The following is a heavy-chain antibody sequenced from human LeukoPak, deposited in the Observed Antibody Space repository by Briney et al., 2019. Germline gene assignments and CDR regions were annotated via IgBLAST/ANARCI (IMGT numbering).Heavy chain of an antibody. CDR2: IYSGGST. J-gene: IGHJ4*02. V-gene: IGHV3-53*04. D-gene: IGHD6-19*01. Sequence: GGSLRLSCAVSGFTDSRNYMSWVRQAPGKGLEWVSVIYSGGSTYYADSVKGRFTISRHNSNNTLYLQMDSLRAEDTAVYYCARGQVPGTFDYWGQGTLVTVSS. CDR3: ARGQVPGTFDY. CDR1: GFTDSRNY.